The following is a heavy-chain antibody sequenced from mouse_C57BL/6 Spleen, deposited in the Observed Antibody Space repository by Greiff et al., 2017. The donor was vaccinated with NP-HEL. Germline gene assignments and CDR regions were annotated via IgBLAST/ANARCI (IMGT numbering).Heavy chain of an antibody. CDR1: GYTFTSYW. CDR3: ARWGSAY. V-gene: IGHV1-55*01. J-gene: IGHJ3*01. CDR2: IYPGSGST. Sequence: QVQLQQSGAELVKPGASVKMSCKASGYTFTSYWITWVKQRPGQGLEWIGDIYPGSGSTNYNEKFTSKATLTVDTSSSTAYMQLSSLTSEDSAVYYCARWGSAYWGQGTLVTVSA.